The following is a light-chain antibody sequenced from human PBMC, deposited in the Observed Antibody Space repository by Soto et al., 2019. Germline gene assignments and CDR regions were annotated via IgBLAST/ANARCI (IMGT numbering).Light chain of an antibody. Sequence: QSALTQPPSVSGSPGQSVTISCTGTSRDVGAYNYVSWYQKYPGKAPKLMIHEVNQRPSGVPARFSGSKSGNTASPTVYGLQTEDEADYYCSAFAATNTFEVLFGGGTKLTVL. J-gene: IGLJ3*02. V-gene: IGLV2-8*01. CDR2: EVN. CDR1: SRDVGAYNY. CDR3: SAFAATNTFEVL.